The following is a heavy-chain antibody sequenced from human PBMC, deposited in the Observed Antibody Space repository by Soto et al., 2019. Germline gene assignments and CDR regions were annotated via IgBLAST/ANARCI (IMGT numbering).Heavy chain of an antibody. Sequence: WASVKASFKASGYTFTSYGISWVRQAPGQGLEWMGWISAYNGNTNYAQELQGRVTMTTDTSTSTAYMELRSLRSDDTAVYYCARGSGYYGSGSREWFDHWGQGTLVTVSS. CDR3: ARGSGYYGSGSREWFDH. J-gene: IGHJ5*02. D-gene: IGHD3-10*01. V-gene: IGHV1-18*04. CDR2: ISAYNGNT. CDR1: GYTFTSYG.